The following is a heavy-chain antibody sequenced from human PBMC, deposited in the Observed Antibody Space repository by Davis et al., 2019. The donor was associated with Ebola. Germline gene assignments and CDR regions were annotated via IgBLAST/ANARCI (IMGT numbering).Heavy chain of an antibody. CDR2: INPSGGST. V-gene: IGHV1-46*01. CDR3: ASYTYITIFGVHIRGGGYGMDV. Sequence: AASVKVSRKASGYTFTSYYMHWVRQAPGQGLEWMGIINPSGGSTSYAQKFQGRVTMTRNTSISTAYMELSSLRSEDTAVYYCASYTYITIFGVHIRGGGYGMDVWGQGTTVTVSS. D-gene: IGHD3-3*01. CDR1: GYTFTSYY. J-gene: IGHJ6*02.